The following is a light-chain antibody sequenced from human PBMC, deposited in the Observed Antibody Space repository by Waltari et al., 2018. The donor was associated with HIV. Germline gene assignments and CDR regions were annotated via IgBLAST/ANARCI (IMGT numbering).Light chain of an antibody. CDR1: SSDVGGYNY. J-gene: IGLJ1*01. CDR3: CSYAGSYTYV. CDR2: DVN. V-gene: IGLV2-11*01. Sequence: QSALTQPRSVSGSPGQSVTISCTGTSSDVGGYNYVSWYQQHPAKAPRLMIYDVNRRPSGVPGRFSGSKSGNTASLTISGLQAEDEADYYCCSYAGSYTYVFGTGTEVTVL.